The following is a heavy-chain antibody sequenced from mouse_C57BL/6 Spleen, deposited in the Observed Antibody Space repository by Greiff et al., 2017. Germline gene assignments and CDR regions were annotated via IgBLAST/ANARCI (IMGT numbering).Heavy chain of an antibody. CDR3: ARDGSSYFAWFAY. Sequence: VQLQQPGAELVKPGASVKLSCKASGYTFTSYWMHWVKQRPGQGLEWIGMIHPSSGSTNYNEKFKSKATLTVDKSSSTAYMQLSSLTSEDSAVYDCARDGSSYFAWFAYWGQGTLVTVSA. CDR1: GYTFTSYW. D-gene: IGHD1-1*01. V-gene: IGHV1-64*01. CDR2: IHPSSGST. J-gene: IGHJ3*01.